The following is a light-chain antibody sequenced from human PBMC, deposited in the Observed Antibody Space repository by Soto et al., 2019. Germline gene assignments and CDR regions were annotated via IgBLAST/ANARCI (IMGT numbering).Light chain of an antibody. J-gene: IGKJ5*01. CDR2: DVS. CDR3: QHRYNWLIA. CDR1: QSVSSY. V-gene: IGKV3-11*01. Sequence: EVVLTQSPATLSLSPGERATLSCRASQSVSSYLAWYQQKPGQAPSLLIYDVSNRATGIPARFSGSGSGTDFTLTISSLEPEDFAVYYCQHRYNWLIAFGQGTRLEI.